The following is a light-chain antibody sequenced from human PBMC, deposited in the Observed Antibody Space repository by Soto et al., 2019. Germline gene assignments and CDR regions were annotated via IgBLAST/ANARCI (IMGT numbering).Light chain of an antibody. CDR1: QSVSDN. V-gene: IGKV3-15*01. Sequence: EIVMTQSTATLSVSPGERATLSCRASQSVSDNLAWYQQKLGQAPRVLIHGASTRATGIPARFGGSGSGTEFTLTISSLQSEDFAVYYCQQYNSWPLTFGQGTKVEIK. CDR2: GAS. CDR3: QQYNSWPLT. J-gene: IGKJ1*01.